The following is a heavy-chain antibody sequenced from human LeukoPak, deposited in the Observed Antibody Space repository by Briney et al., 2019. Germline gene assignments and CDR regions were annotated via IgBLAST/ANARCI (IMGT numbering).Heavy chain of an antibody. CDR3: ARGRTMVTTGGLFDY. CDR2: IYHSGST. Sequence: SETLSLTCTVSGGSISSGGYYWSWIRQPPGKGLEWIGYIYHSGSTYYNPSLKSRVTISVDRSKNQFSLKLSSVTAADTAVYYCARGRTMVTTGGLFDYWGQGTLVTVSS. J-gene: IGHJ4*02. D-gene: IGHD4-17*01. V-gene: IGHV4-30-2*01. CDR1: GGSISSGGYY.